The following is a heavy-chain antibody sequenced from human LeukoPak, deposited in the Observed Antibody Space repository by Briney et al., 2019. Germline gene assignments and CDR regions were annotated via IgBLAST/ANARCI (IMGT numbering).Heavy chain of an antibody. Sequence: SETLSLTCTVSGGSISSYYWSWIRQPPGKGLEWIGYIYYSGSTNYNPSLKSRVTISVDTSKNQFSLKLSSVTAADTAVYYCARVSLSSGCDYWGQGTLVTVSS. D-gene: IGHD6-19*01. CDR2: IYYSGST. J-gene: IGHJ4*02. V-gene: IGHV4-59*01. CDR1: GGSISSYY. CDR3: ARVSLSSGCDY.